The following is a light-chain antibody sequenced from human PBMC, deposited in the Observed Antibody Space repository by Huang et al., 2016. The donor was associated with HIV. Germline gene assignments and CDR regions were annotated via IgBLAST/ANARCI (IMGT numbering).Light chain of an antibody. CDR2: GAS. V-gene: IGKV3-15*01. J-gene: IGKJ3*01. CDR3: QQYNNWPRT. CDR1: QPVDSD. Sequence: EIVMTQSPATLSGSPGERAALSCRASQPVDSDLAWYQQKPGQAPRLLVYGASTRATGIPARFSGSGSGTEFTLTISSLQSEDCAVYYCQQYNNWPRTFGPGTKVDIK.